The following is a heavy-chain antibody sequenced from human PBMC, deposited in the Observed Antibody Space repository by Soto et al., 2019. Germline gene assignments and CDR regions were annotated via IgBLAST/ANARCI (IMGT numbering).Heavy chain of an antibody. V-gene: IGHV3-23*01. J-gene: IGHJ4*02. D-gene: IGHD3-10*01. CDR2: ISFGGGST. Sequence: GGSLRLSCAASGFTFNIYSMTWVRQAPGKGLEWVSGISFGGGSTFYADSVRGRFTISRDNSMSVLYLQMNSLRAEDTAIYYCAKATAYYYGSGNPGYFDYWGQGTLVTVSS. CDR1: GFTFNIYS. CDR3: AKATAYYYGSGNPGYFDY.